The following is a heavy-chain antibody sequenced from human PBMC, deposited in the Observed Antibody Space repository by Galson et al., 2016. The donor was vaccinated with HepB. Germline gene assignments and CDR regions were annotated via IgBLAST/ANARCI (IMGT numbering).Heavy chain of an antibody. Sequence: SLRLSCAASGFTFSSYNMNWVRQAPGRGLEWVSSISSGSKYTNYADSVRGRFTISRDNTEKSLFLQMNSLRAEDTAIYYCAREGQTEINYFDPWGQGTLVSVTS. D-gene: IGHD1-1*01. CDR1: GFTFSSYN. CDR3: AREGQTEINYFDP. CDR2: ISSGSKYT. V-gene: IGHV3-21*01. J-gene: IGHJ5*02.